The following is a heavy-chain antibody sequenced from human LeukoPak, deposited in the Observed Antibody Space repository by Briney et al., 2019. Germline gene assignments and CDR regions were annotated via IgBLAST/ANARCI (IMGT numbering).Heavy chain of an antibody. CDR1: GGSFSGYY. CDR2: INHSGST. J-gene: IGHJ4*02. Sequence: SETLSLTCAVYGGSFSGYYWSWIRQSPGKGLEWIGEINHSGSTNFNPSLKSRITISVDTPKNQFSLMLSSVTAADTAVYYCARGREFNTLIVVVSQGGYFDYWGQGTLVTVSS. CDR3: ARGREFNTLIVVVSQGGYFDY. V-gene: IGHV4-34*01. D-gene: IGHD3-22*01.